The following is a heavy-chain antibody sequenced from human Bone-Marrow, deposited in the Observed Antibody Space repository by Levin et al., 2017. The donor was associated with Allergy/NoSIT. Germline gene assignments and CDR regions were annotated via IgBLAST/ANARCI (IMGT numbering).Heavy chain of an antibody. CDR3: ARRYCSSTSCYREFDY. CDR2: IYPGDSDT. D-gene: IGHD2-2*02. J-gene: IGHJ4*02. Sequence: GGSLRLSCKGSGYSFTSYWIGWVRQMPGKGLEWMGIIYPGDSDTRYSPSFQGQVTISADKSISTAYLQWSSLKASDTAMYYCARRYCSSTSCYREFDYWGQGTLVTVSS. V-gene: IGHV5-51*01. CDR1: GYSFTSYW.